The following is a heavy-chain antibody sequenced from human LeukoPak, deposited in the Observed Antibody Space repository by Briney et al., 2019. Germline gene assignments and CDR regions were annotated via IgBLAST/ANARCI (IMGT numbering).Heavy chain of an antibody. CDR2: IRYDGS. V-gene: IGHV3-30*02. Sequence: GGSLRLSCAASGFIFRNYGMHWVRQAPGKGLEWVACIRYDGSKYADSVKGRFTISRDDSNNMAYLQMESMKNEDTAVYYCTREDWDFDSWGQGTPVSVSS. CDR1: GFIFRNYG. D-gene: IGHD3/OR15-3a*01. J-gene: IGHJ4*02. CDR3: TREDWDFDS.